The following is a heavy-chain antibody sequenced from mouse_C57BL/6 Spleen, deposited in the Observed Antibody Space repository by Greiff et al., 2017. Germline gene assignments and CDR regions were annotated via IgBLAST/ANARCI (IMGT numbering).Heavy chain of an antibody. J-gene: IGHJ4*01. CDR1: GYTFTSYW. CDR3: ARAFHYGSSLYAMDY. V-gene: IGHV1-50*01. CDR2: IDPSDSYT. Sequence: QVQLQQPGAELVKPGASVKLSCKASGYTFTSYWMQWVKQRPGQGLEWIGEIDPSDSYTNYNQKFKGKATLTVDTSSSTAYMQLSSLTSEDSAVYYCARAFHYGSSLYAMDYWGQGTSVTVSS. D-gene: IGHD1-1*01.